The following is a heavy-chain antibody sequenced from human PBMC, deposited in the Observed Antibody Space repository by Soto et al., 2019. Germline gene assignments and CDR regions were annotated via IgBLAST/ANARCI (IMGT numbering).Heavy chain of an antibody. V-gene: IGHV4-4*02. CDR3: VRYDRINMKPYSPEGFHI. CDR2: ISHSGNI. CDR1: GDSINISHW. D-gene: IGHD3-3*02. J-gene: IGHJ3*02. Sequence: KPSETLSLTCAVSGDSINISHWWNWVRQPPGKGLEWIGQISHSGNIYYNPSLKSRVTISVDTSKNQFSLRLSSVTAADTGVYYCVRYDRINMKPYSPEGFHIWGQGTMVTVSS.